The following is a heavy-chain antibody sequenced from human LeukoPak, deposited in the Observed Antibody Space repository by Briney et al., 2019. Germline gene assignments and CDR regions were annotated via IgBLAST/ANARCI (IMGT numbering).Heavy chain of an antibody. CDR1: GFTFSSYW. CDR2: IKQDGSEK. J-gene: IGHJ4*02. CDR3: ARESGHYYDFWSGQRSF. Sequence: PGGSLRLSCAASGFTFSSYWMSWVRQAPGKGLEWVANIKQDGSEKYYVDSVKGRFTISRDNAKNSLYLQMNSLRAEDTAVYYCARESGHYYDFWSGQRSFWGQGTLVTVSS. D-gene: IGHD3-3*01. V-gene: IGHV3-7*01.